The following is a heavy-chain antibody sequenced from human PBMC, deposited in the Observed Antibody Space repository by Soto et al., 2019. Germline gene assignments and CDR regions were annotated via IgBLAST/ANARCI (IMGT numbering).Heavy chain of an antibody. J-gene: IGHJ2*01. CDR2: ISDSGGTS. CDR3: AEDGIRVLGTVSAFLLNRSSDL. V-gene: IGHV3-23*01. Sequence: APGKGLEWVSSISDSGGTSYYADSVKGRFTISRDNSKNTLYLQMNSLRAEELVFFFQAEDGIRVLGTVSAFLLNRSSDL. D-gene: IGHD3-16*02.